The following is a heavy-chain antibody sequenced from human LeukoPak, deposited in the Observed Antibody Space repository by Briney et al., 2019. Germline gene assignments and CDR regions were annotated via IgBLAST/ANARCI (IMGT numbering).Heavy chain of an antibody. J-gene: IGHJ3*02. Sequence: PSETLSLTCTVSGGSISSSSYYWGWIRQPPGKGLEWIGSIYYSGSTYYNPSLKSRVTISVDTSKNQFSLKLSSVTAADTAVYYCARPYYYDSSGPSRGAFDIWGQGTMVTVSS. CDR2: IYYSGST. CDR3: ARPYYYDSSGPSRGAFDI. V-gene: IGHV4-39*07. D-gene: IGHD3-22*01. CDR1: GGSISSSSYY.